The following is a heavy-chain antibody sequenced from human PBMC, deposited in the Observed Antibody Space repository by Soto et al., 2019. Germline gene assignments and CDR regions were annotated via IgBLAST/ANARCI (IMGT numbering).Heavy chain of an antibody. D-gene: IGHD6-19*01. CDR2: FNPSGLST. V-gene: IGHV1-46*01. J-gene: IGHJ4*02. Sequence: QVHLVQAGAEVKKPGASVNVSCQASGSITNHHMHWVRQDPGQGLEWMGIFNPSGLSTTYAQKFQGRVTSTSDTSTTTVYMERSSLTSEDTAVYFCAKVTHRGPIAVAGPLGSWGQGTLVIVSS. CDR3: AKVTHRGPIAVAGPLGS. CDR1: GSITNHH.